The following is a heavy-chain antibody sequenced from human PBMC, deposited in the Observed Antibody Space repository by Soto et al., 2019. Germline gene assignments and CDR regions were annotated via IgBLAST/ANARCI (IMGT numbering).Heavy chain of an antibody. CDR1: GYTFTAYG. Sequence: GASVKVSCKASGYTFTAYGINWVRQAPGQGLEWMAWISVHNGKTNYAQKFQDRVTLTTDTSTSTAYMELRSLTSDDTAVYYCARRGSYYYAMDVWGQGTTVTSP. D-gene: IGHD3-10*01. J-gene: IGHJ6*02. V-gene: IGHV1-18*01. CDR3: ARRGSYYYAMDV. CDR2: ISVHNGKT.